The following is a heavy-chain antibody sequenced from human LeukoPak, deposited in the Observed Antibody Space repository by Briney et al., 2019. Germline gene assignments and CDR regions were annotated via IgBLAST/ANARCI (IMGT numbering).Heavy chain of an antibody. D-gene: IGHD7-27*01. Sequence: SETLSLTCTVSGYSISSGYYWGWIRQPPGKGLEWIGYIYHTGSTSYSPSLKSRVTTSADTSQNQFSLKLSSVTAADTAVYYCASRKLGNDYWGQGTLVTVSS. CDR2: IYHTGST. V-gene: IGHV4-38-2*02. CDR1: GYSISSGYY. CDR3: ASRKLGNDY. J-gene: IGHJ4*02.